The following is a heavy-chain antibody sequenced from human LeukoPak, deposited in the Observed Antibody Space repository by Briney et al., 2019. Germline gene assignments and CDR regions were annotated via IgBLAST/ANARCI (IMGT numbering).Heavy chain of an antibody. Sequence: GGSLRLSCAASGFTFSTYAMHWVRQAPGKGLEWVSFIRYEGNNKYYADSVKGRFTISRDNSKNTVYLQMNSLRTEDTAVYYCARGGYYNILTNFRSTISGFDYWGQGTLVTVSS. V-gene: IGHV3-30*02. D-gene: IGHD3-9*01. CDR1: GFTFSTYA. CDR3: ARGGYYNILTNFRSTISGFDY. J-gene: IGHJ4*02. CDR2: IRYEGNNK.